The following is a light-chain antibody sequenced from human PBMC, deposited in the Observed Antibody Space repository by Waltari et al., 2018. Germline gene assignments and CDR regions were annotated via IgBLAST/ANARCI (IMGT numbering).Light chain of an antibody. CDR3: KQSHRPSLT. Sequence: DIQMTQSPSSLSASVGDRVTINCRASQSIGNYLNCYQQKPGRPPKVLINAASSLQRGVPSRFSGSGTETDFTINISSLEPEDFATYYCKQSHRPSLTFGGGTKVEVK. J-gene: IGKJ4*01. CDR2: AAS. V-gene: IGKV1-39*01. CDR1: QSIGNY.